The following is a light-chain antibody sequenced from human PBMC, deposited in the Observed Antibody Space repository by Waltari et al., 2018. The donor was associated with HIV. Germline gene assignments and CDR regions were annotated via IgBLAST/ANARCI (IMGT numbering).Light chain of an antibody. CDR1: QSVNSN. Sequence: EILMPQSPATLSVSPGERATLSCRASQSVNSNLAWYQQKPGQTPRLLIYGTSTRATDIPARFSDSGSGTEFTLTISSLQSEDFAVYYCHHYNNWRETFGQGTKVEIK. J-gene: IGKJ1*01. V-gene: IGKV3-15*01. CDR3: HHYNNWRET. CDR2: GTS.